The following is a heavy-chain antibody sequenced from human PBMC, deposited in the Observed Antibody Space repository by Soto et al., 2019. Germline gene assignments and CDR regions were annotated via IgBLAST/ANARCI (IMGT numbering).Heavy chain of an antibody. J-gene: IGHJ4*02. CDR1: GFTFSDYA. CDR2: IGRSGDST. Sequence: EVQLLESGGGLVQPGGSLRLSCAASGFTFSDYAMTWVRQAPGKGLEGVSTIGRSGDSTYYRDSVKGRFTISRDNFKNTVYLQMNSLRAEDTAGYYCARTDKFNPQSSGWAYRFDYWGQGTLVTVSS. CDR3: ARTDKFNPQSSGWAYRFDY. V-gene: IGHV3-23*01. D-gene: IGHD6-19*01.